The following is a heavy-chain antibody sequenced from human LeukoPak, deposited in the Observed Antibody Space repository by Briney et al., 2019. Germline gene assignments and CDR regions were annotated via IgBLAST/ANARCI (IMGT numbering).Heavy chain of an antibody. V-gene: IGHV1-18*01. J-gene: IGHJ6*02. Sequence: SVKVSCKASGYTFTSYGISWVRQAPGQGLEWMGWISAYNGNTNYAQKLQGRVTMTTDTSTSTAYMEPRSLRSDDTAVYYCARDYGIAVAGFFSVGGFRMDVWGQGTTVTVSS. D-gene: IGHD6-19*01. CDR2: ISAYNGNT. CDR3: ARDYGIAVAGFFSVGGFRMDV. CDR1: GYTFTSYG.